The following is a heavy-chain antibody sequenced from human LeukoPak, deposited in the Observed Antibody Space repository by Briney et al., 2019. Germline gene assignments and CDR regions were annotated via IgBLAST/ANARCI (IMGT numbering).Heavy chain of an antibody. CDR3: ARGRGCANGVCPNWFDP. V-gene: IGHV1-8*03. D-gene: IGHD2-8*01. CDR1: GGTFSSYA. CDR2: MNPNSGNT. J-gene: IGHJ5*02. Sequence: ASVKVSCKASGGTFSSYAISWVRQATGQGLEWMGWMNPNSGNTGYAQKFQGRVTITRNTSISTAYMELSSLRSEDTAVYYCARGRGCANGVCPNWFDPWGQGTLVTVSS.